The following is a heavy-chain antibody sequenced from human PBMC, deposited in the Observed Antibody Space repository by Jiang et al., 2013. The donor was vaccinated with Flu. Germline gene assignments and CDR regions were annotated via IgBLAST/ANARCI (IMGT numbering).Heavy chain of an antibody. CDR2: STPTLGV. D-gene: IGHD3-16*02. Sequence: KASGYSFTTYSINWVRQAPGQGLSGWDGSTPTLGVQCMPRPSQDGFVFSLDNSVSTAYLQITSLMPEDTAVYYCTRRSPTDFWGQGTLVTVSS. CDR3: TRRSPTDF. CDR1: GYSFTTYS. V-gene: IGHV7-4-1*02. J-gene: IGHJ4*02.